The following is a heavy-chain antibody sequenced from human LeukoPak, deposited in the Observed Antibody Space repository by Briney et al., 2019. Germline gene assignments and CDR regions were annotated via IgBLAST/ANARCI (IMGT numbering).Heavy chain of an antibody. J-gene: IGHJ6*02. V-gene: IGHV1-69*04. CDR3: AREFEGYDDYSDSYYGMDV. Sequence: VASVKVSCKTSRSTFIRDTISWVRQAPGQGLEWMGRISPILGLRNFAQKFQGRVTITADKSTSTAYMELSSLRSEDTAVYYCAREFEGYDDYSDSYYGMDVWGQGTTVTVSS. D-gene: IGHD4-17*01. CDR2: ISPILGLR. CDR1: RSTFIRDT.